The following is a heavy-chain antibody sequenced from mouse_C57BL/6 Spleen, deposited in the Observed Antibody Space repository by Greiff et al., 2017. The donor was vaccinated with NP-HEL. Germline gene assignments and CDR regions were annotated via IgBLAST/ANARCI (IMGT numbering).Heavy chain of an antibody. D-gene: IGHD1-1*01. CDR2: INPNNGGT. V-gene: IGHV1-18*01. J-gene: IGHJ2*01. CDR3: ARKYYYGSSGGFDY. CDR1: GYTFTDYN. Sequence: EVQLQQSGPELVKPGASVKIPCKASGYTFTDYNMDWVKQSHGKSLEWIGDINPNNGGTIYNQKFKGKATLTVDKSSSTAYMELRSLTSEDTAVYYCARKYYYGSSGGFDYWGQGTTLTVSS.